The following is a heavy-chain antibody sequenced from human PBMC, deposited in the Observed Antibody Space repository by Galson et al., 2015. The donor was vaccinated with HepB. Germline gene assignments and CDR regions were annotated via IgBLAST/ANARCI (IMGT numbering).Heavy chain of an antibody. CDR2: IYHSGST. V-gene: IGHV4-4*02. CDR1: GGSISSSNW. CDR3: ARVPTPPDYGGNSGDGY. J-gene: IGHJ4*02. Sequence: ETLSLTCAVSGGSISSSNWWSWVRQPPGKGLEWIGEIYHSGSTNYNPSLKSRVTISVDKSKNQFSLKLSSVTAADTAVYYCARVPTPPDYGGNSGDGYWGQGTLVTVSS. D-gene: IGHD4-23*01.